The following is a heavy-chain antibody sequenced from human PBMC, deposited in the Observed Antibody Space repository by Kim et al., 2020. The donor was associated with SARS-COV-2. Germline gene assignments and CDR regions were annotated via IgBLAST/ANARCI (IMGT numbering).Heavy chain of an antibody. V-gene: IGHV4-4*02. D-gene: IGHD6-13*01. CDR3: SRPTGGGIAAAGYFDY. J-gene: IGHJ4*02. CDR2: IYHSGST. Sequence: SETLSLTCAVSGGSISSSNWWSWVRQPPGKGLEWIGEIYHSGSTNYNPSLKSRVTISVDKSKNQFSLKLSSVTAADTAVYYCSRPTGGGIAAAGYFDYWGQGTLVTVS. CDR1: GGSISSSNW.